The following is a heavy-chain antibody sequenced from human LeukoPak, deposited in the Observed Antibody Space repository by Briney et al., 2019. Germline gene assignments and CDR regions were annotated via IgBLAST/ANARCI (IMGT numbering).Heavy chain of an antibody. CDR3: ARVSGSYRPFDY. CDR2: ISAYNGNT. D-gene: IGHD1-26*01. V-gene: IGHV1-18*01. J-gene: IGHJ4*02. Sequence: ASVKVSCKASGYTFTSYGISWVRQAPGQGLEWMGWISAYNGNTNYAQKLQGRVTMTTDTSTSTVYMELSSLRSEDTAVYYCARVSGSYRPFDYWGQGTLVTVSS. CDR1: GYTFTSYG.